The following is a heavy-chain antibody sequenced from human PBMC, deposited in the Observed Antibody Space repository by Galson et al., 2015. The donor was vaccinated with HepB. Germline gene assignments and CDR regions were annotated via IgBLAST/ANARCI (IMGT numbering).Heavy chain of an antibody. J-gene: IGHJ4*02. D-gene: IGHD2-21*02. CDR2: IYYSGST. CDR3: ARKTEVTGPFDY. V-gene: IGHV4-59*08. Sequence: ETLSLTCTVSGGSISSYYWIWIRQPPGKGLEWIGYIYYSGSTNYNPSLKSRVTISLDTPKSQFSLKLTSVTAADTAVYYCARKTEVTGPFDYWGQGTLVTVS. CDR1: GGSISSYY.